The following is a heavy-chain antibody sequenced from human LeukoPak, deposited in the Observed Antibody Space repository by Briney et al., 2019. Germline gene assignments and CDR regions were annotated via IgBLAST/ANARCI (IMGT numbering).Heavy chain of an antibody. J-gene: IGHJ4*02. D-gene: IGHD1-1*01. V-gene: IGHV1-18*01. CDR2: FSTYDDTT. CDR3: ARRQGTTLNFDY. Sequence: ASVKVSCKTSGYTFNTYGISWVRQAPGQGLEWVGWFSTYDDTTDYAQNLQGRVTLTTDTSTSTAYMELRSLRSDDTAMYYCARRQGTTLNFDYWGQGTLVTVSS. CDR1: GYTFNTYG.